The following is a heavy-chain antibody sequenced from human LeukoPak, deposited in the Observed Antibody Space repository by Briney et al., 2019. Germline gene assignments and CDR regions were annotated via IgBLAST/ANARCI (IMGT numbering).Heavy chain of an antibody. V-gene: IGHV1-2*02. Sequence: ASVKVSCKASGYTFTGYYMHWVRQAPGQGLEWMGWINPNSGGTNYAQKFQGRVTMTRDTSISTAYMELSRLRSEDTAVYYCATDRGKYYYMDVWGKGTTVTVSS. J-gene: IGHJ6*03. CDR1: GYTFTGYY. CDR2: INPNSGGT. CDR3: ATDRGKYYYMDV.